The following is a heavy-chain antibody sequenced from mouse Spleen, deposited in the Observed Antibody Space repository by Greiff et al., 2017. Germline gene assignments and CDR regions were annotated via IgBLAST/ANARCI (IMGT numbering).Heavy chain of an antibody. Sequence: EVHLVESEGGLVQPGSSMKLSCTASGFTFSDYYMAWVRQVPEKGLEWVANINYDGSSTYYLDSLKSRFIISRDNAKNILYLQMSSLKSEDTATYYCARDKGWDNWYFDVWGAGTTGTVSS. V-gene: IGHV5-16*01. CDR2: INYDGSST. J-gene: IGHJ1*01. CDR3: ARDKGWDNWYFDV. CDR1: GFTFSDYY. D-gene: IGHD3-3*01.